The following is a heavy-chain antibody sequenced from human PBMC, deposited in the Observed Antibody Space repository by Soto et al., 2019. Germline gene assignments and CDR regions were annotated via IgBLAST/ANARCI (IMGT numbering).Heavy chain of an antibody. J-gene: IGHJ5*02. CDR1: GYTFTNYG. Sequence: QVQLVQSGAEVKKPGASVKVSCKSSGYTFTNYGISWVRQAPGQGREWMGWISACNGNTKYAQKVQGRVTMTTDTSTNTAYMELRILRSDDTAVYYCARDNPPFDPGGQGTLVTVSS. CDR2: ISACNGNT. CDR3: ARDNPPFDP. V-gene: IGHV1-18*01.